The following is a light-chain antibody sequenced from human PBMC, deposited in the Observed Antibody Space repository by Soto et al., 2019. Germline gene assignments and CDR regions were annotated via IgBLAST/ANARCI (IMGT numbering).Light chain of an antibody. V-gene: IGKV1-5*03. J-gene: IGKJ4*01. CDR3: QQYNDYPLT. CDR1: QSISSW. Sequence: DIQMTQSPSTLSASVGDRVTITCRAGQSISSWLAWYQQKPGKAPKLLIYKASSLESGVPSRFSGSGSGTEFTLTISSLQPDDFAPYYCQQYNDYPLTFGGGTKVEIK. CDR2: KAS.